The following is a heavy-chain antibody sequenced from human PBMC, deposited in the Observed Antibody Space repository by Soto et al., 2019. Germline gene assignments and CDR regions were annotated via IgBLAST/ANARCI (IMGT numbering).Heavy chain of an antibody. Sequence: GGSLRLSCAASGFTFSSYDMHWVRQATGKGLEWVSAIGTAGDTYYPGSVKGRFTISRENAKNSLYLQMNSLRAGDTAVYYCARGPGTYCSGGSCGYWYFDLWGRGTLVTVSS. J-gene: IGHJ2*01. D-gene: IGHD2-15*01. CDR2: IGTAGDT. V-gene: IGHV3-13*01. CDR3: ARGPGTYCSGGSCGYWYFDL. CDR1: GFTFSSYD.